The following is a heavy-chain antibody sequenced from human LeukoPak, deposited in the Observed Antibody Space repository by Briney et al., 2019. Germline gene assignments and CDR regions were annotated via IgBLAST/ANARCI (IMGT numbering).Heavy chain of an antibody. CDR2: IRSKAYGGTT. CDR3: TRVDTAMVRFDP. J-gene: IGHJ5*02. V-gene: IGHV3-49*04. CDR1: GFTFGDYA. Sequence: PGGSLRLSCTASGFTFGDYAMSWVRQAPGKGLEWVGFIRSKAYGGTTEYAASVKGRFTISRDDSKSIAYLQMNSLKTEDTAVYYCTRVDTAMVRFDPWGQGTLVTVSS. D-gene: IGHD5-18*01.